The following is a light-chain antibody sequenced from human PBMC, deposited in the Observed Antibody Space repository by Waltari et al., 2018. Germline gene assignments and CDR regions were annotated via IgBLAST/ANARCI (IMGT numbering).Light chain of an antibody. CDR1: SSDVGYYNY. V-gene: IGLV2-14*03. J-gene: IGLJ3*02. CDR2: DVT. Sequence: QSALTQPASVSGSPGQSISISCTGTSSDVGYYNYVSCYQQHPGQAPKRRIYDVTKRPSGVSNRFSGSKSGNTASLTISGLQAEDEADYYCISYTTRRLWVFGGGTQLTVL. CDR3: ISYTTRRLWV.